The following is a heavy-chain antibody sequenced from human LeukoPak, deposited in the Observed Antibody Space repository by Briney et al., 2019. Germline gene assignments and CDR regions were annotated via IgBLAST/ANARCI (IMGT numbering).Heavy chain of an antibody. D-gene: IGHD3-16*01. V-gene: IGHV3-48*03. Sequence: GGSLRLSCAASGFTFSNYEFNWVRQAPGEGLEWVSYISSSGRNIYYADSVKGRFTISRDNSKNTLYLQMNSLRAEDTAIYYCAREQPPYDMDVWGQGTTVTVSS. CDR3: AREQPPYDMDV. J-gene: IGHJ6*02. CDR1: GFTFSNYE. CDR2: ISSSGRNI.